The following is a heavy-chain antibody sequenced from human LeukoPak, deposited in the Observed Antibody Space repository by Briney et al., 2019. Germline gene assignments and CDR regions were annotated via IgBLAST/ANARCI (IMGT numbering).Heavy chain of an antibody. D-gene: IGHD4-17*01. CDR1: GYTFTGYY. J-gene: IGHJ5*02. V-gene: IGHV1-2*02. CDR2: INPNSGGT. Sequence: ASVKVSCKASGYTFTGYYMHGVRQAPGQGLEWMGWINPNSGGTNYAQKFQGRVTMTRDTSISTAYMELSRLRSDDTAVYYCARDRRTTVTTKDWFDPWGQGTLVTVSS. CDR3: ARDRRTTVTTKDWFDP.